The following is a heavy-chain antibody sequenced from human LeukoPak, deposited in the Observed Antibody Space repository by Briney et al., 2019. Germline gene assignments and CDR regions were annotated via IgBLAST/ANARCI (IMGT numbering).Heavy chain of an antibody. V-gene: IGHV3-23*01. Sequence: GGSLRLSCTASGFTFSNFAMSWVRQAPGKGLEWVSALSGSGSSTYCADSVKGRFTISRDNSKNTVYLQMNSLRAEDTALYYCAKTVAGEYWGQGTLVTVSS. CDR1: GFTFSNFA. CDR2: LSGSGSST. J-gene: IGHJ4*02. CDR3: AKTVAGEY. D-gene: IGHD6-19*01.